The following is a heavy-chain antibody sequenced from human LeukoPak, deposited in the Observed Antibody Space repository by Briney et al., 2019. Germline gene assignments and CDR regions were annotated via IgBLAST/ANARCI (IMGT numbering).Heavy chain of an antibody. CDR3: ARLLPGRVDY. CDR2: ISDDGSKK. D-gene: IGHD1-14*01. Sequence: GGSLRLSCAASGFTFSSYGMHWVRQAPGKGLEWVAVISDDGSKKYYVDSVKGRFTISRDNSKNTLYLQMNSLRAEDTAVYYCARLLPGRVDYWGQGTLVTVSS. J-gene: IGHJ4*02. CDR1: GFTFSSYG. V-gene: IGHV3-30*03.